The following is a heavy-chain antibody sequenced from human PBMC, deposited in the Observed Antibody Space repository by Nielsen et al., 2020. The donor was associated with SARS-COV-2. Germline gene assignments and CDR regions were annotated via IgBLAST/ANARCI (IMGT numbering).Heavy chain of an antibody. V-gene: IGHV4-59*13. CDR1: GGSISSYY. CDR2: IYYSGST. D-gene: IGHD6-13*01. Sequence: SETLSLTCTVSGGSISSYYWSWIRQPPGKGLEWIGYIYYSGSTNYNPSLKSRVTISVDTSKNQFSLKLSSVTAADTAVYYCARELAAAGPFDYWGQGTLVTVSS. CDR3: ARELAAAGPFDY. J-gene: IGHJ4*02.